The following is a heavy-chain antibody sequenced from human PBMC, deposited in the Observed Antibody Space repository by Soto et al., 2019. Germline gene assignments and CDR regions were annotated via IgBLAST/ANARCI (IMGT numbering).Heavy chain of an antibody. V-gene: IGHV1-18*01. CDR1: GYTFTSYG. CDR3: ARDRRYYDSSGYDWDAFDI. J-gene: IGHJ3*02. D-gene: IGHD3-22*01. Sequence: ASVKVSCKASGYTFTSYGISWVRQAPGQGLEWMGWISAYNGNTNYAQRLQGRVTMTTDTSTSTAYMELRSLRSDDTAVYYCARDRRYYDSSGYDWDAFDIWGQGTMVTVSS. CDR2: ISAYNGNT.